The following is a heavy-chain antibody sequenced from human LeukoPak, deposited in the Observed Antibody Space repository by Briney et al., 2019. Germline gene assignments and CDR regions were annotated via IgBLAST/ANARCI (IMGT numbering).Heavy chain of an antibody. D-gene: IGHD4-17*01. CDR2: IIPILGIA. J-gene: IGHJ4*02. V-gene: IGHV1-69*04. CDR1: GGTFSSYA. Sequence: ASVKVSCKASGGTFSSYAISWVRQAPGQGLEWMGRIIPILGIANYAQKFQGRVTITADKSTSTAYMELSSLRSEDTAVYYCAEGQYGDPVDYWGQGTLVTVSS. CDR3: AEGQYGDPVDY.